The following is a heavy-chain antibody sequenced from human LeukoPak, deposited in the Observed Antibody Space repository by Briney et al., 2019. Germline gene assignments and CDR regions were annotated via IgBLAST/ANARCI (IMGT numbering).Heavy chain of an antibody. D-gene: IGHD1-26*01. CDR2: IYYSGST. CDR1: GGSISSYY. J-gene: IGHJ4*02. CDR3: AREIVVGATDTFDY. Sequence: NASETLSLTCTVSGGSISSYYWSWIRQPPGKGLEWIGYIYYSGSTNYNPSLKSRVTISVDTSKNQFSLKLSSVTAADTAVYYCAREIVVGATDTFDYWGQGTLVTVSS. V-gene: IGHV4-59*12.